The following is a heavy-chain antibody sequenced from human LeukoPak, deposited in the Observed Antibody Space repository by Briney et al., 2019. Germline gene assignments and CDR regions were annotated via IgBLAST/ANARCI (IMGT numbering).Heavy chain of an antibody. CDR1: GLTFSSRW. D-gene: IGHD6-13*01. CDR2: IQPDGREQ. CDR3: AKARIPGYSSSWYDP. Sequence: GGSLRLSCAASGLTFSSRWMSWVRQAPGKGLEWVGNIQPDGREQYPVDSVKGRFTISRDNAKNSLYLQMNSLRAEDTALYYCAKARIPGYSSSWYDPWGQGTLVTVSS. V-gene: IGHV3-7*03. J-gene: IGHJ5*02.